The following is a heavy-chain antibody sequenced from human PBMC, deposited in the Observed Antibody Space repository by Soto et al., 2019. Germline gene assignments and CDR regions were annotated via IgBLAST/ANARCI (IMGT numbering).Heavy chain of an antibody. J-gene: IGHJ6*02. CDR1: GGSFSGYY. CDR2: INHSGST. Sequence: PSETLSLTCAVYGGSFSGYYWSWIRQPPGKGLEWIGEINHSGSTNYNPSLKSRVTISVDTSKNQFSLKLSSVTAADTAVYYCARDYYYGSGSYYNAPYYYYGMDVWGQGTTVT. CDR3: ARDYYYGSGSYYNAPYYYYGMDV. D-gene: IGHD3-10*01. V-gene: IGHV4-34*01.